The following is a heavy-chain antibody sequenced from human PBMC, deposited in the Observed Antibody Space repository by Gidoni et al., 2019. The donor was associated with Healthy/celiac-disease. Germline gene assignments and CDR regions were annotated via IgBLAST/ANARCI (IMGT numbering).Heavy chain of an antibody. Sequence: QVQLVESGGGVVQPGRSLRLSCAASGFTFSSYGMHWVRQAPGKGLGWVAVIWYDGSNKYYADSVKGRFTISRDNSKNTLYLQMNSLRAEDTAVYYCARAPYPNYYGSGWFDPWGQGTLVTVSS. CDR1: GFTFSSYG. CDR3: ARAPYPNYYGSGWFDP. V-gene: IGHV3-33*01. CDR2: IWYDGSNK. D-gene: IGHD3-10*01. J-gene: IGHJ5*02.